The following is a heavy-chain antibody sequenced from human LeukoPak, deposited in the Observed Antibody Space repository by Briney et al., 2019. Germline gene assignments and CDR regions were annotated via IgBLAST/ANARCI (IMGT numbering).Heavy chain of an antibody. CDR1: GYTFTSYY. Sequence: VASVTVSCMASGYTFTSYYMHWVRQAPGQGLEGMGIINPSDCSTSYAQKFQGRVTMTRDTSTSTVYMELSSLRSEDTGVYYCARDDVSFRYCDYWGQGTLVTVSS. V-gene: IGHV1-46*01. CDR3: ARDDVSFRYCDY. J-gene: IGHJ4*02. D-gene: IGHD3-10*02. CDR2: INPSDCST.